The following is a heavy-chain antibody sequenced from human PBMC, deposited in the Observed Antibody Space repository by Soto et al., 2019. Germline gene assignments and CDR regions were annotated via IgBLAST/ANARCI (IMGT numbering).Heavy chain of an antibody. Sequence: SQTPSLTCAISGDSVSSNSPDWNWIRQSPSRGLEWLGRTYYRSQWYNEYAESVKSRITIHPDTSTNQPSLQLNSVTPGDTAVYYCARDPELELEGNWFGPWGQGTLVTVSS. CDR3: ARDPELELEGNWFGP. V-gene: IGHV6-1*01. J-gene: IGHJ5*02. D-gene: IGHD1-7*01. CDR2: TYYRSQWYN. CDR1: GDSVSSNSPD.